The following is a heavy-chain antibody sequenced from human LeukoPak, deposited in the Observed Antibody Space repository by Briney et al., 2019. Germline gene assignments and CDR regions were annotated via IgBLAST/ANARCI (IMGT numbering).Heavy chain of an antibody. V-gene: IGHV4-34*01. J-gene: IGHJ4*02. CDR2: INHSGST. CDR3: ASGYSSSYGY. D-gene: IGHD6-13*01. CDR1: GGSFSGYY. Sequence: PSETLSLTCAVYGGSFSGYYWSWIRQPPGKGLEWIGEINHSGSTNYNPSLKSRVTISVDTSKNQISLKLSSVTAADTAVYYCASGYSSSYGYWGQGTLVTVSS.